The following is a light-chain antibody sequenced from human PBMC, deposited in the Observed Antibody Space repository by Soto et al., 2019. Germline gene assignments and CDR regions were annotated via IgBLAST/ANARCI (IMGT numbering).Light chain of an antibody. CDR3: QQYDKLVT. CDR2: DAS. J-gene: IGKJ1*01. V-gene: IGKV1-33*01. CDR1: QDIGKY. Sequence: DVQMTQSPSSLSASIGDRVIITCQASQDIGKYLNWYQQKPGKAPDLLIHDASNLESGVPSRFSGSGSGTVFTFTISSLQPEDIATYYCQQYDKLVTFGQGTTV.